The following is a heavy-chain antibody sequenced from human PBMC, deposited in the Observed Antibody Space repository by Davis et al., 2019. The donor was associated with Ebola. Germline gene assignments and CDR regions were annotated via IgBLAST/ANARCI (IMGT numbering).Heavy chain of an antibody. CDR3: ARARYYDYIWGSYRPTAYFDY. CDR1: GFTFSSYS. J-gene: IGHJ4*02. D-gene: IGHD3-16*02. Sequence: GGSLRLSCAASGFTFSSYSMNWVRQAPGKGLEWVSSISSSSSYIYYADSVKGRFTISRDNAKNSLYLQMNSLRDEDTAVYYCARARYYDYIWGSYRPTAYFDYWGQGTLVTVSS. V-gene: IGHV3-21*01. CDR2: ISSSSSYI.